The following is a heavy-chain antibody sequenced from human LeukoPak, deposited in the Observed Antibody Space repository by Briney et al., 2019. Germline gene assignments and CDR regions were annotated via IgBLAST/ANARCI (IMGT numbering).Heavy chain of an antibody. Sequence: ASVKASCKASGYTFTGYYIHWVRQAPGQGLEWMGWINPNSGGTNYAQKFQGRVTMTRDTSISTAYMELSSLTSDDTAVYFCASGFRSDFDYWGQGTLVTVSS. J-gene: IGHJ4*02. CDR2: INPNSGGT. D-gene: IGHD2/OR15-2a*01. CDR1: GYTFTGYY. CDR3: ASGFRSDFDY. V-gene: IGHV1-2*02.